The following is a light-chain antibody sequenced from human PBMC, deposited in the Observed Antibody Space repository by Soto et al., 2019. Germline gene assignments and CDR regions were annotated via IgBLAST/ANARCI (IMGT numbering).Light chain of an antibody. CDR2: GAS. CDR1: QSVSSSY. J-gene: IGKJ1*01. Sequence: EIVLTQSPGTLSLSPGERATLSCRASQSVSSSYLAWYQQKPGQAPRLLIYGASSRPTRIPDRFSGSGSGTDFTLTISRREPEDFAVYYCQQYGSSPWTFGQGTKVQIK. CDR3: QQYGSSPWT. V-gene: IGKV3-20*01.